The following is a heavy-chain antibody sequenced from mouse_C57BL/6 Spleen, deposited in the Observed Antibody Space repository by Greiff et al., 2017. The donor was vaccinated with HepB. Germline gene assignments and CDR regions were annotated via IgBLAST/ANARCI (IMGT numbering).Heavy chain of an antibody. J-gene: IGHJ1*03. V-gene: IGHV1-72*01. D-gene: IGHD1-1*01. CDR1: GYTFTSYW. CDR2: IDPTSGGT. Sequence: QVQLQQSGAELVKPGASVKLSCKASGYTFTSYWMHWVKQRPGRGLEWIGRIDPTSGGTKYNAKFKSKATLTVDKPSSTAYMQLSSLTSEDSAVYYCATLYGSSYWYFDVWGTGTTVTVSS. CDR3: ATLYGSSYWYFDV.